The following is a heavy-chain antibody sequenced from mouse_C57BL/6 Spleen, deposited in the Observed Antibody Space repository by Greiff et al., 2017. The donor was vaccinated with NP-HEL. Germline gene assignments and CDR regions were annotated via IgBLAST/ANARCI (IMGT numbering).Heavy chain of an antibody. J-gene: IGHJ4*01. D-gene: IGHD2-3*01. V-gene: IGHV1-50*01. CDR1: GYTFTSYW. Sequence: QVQLQQPGAELVKPGASVKLSCKASGYTFTSYWMQWVKQRPGQGLEWIGVIDPSDSYPNYTQKFKGKATLTVDTSSSTAYMQLSSLTSEDSAVYYCARWLLPYYAMDYWGQGTSVTVSS. CDR3: ARWLLPYYAMDY. CDR2: IDPSDSYP.